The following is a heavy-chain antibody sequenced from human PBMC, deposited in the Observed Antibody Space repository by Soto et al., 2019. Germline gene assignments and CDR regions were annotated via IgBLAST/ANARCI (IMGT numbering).Heavy chain of an antibody. CDR1: GFSLSTSGVG. J-gene: IGHJ5*02. CDR2: IYWNDDK. D-gene: IGHD6-19*01. CDR3: ARKQWLASTHLYNWFDP. Sequence: QITLKESGPTLVKPTQTLTLTCTFSGFSLSTSGVGVGWIRQPPGKALEWLALIYWNDDKRYSPSLKSRLTITKDTSKNQVVLAMTNMDPVDTATYYCARKQWLASTHLYNWFDPWGQGTLVTVSS. V-gene: IGHV2-5*01.